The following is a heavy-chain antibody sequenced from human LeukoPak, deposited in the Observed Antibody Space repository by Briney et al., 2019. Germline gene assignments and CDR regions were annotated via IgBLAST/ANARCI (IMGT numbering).Heavy chain of an antibody. Sequence: SETLSLTCTVSGDSISSYYWSWIRQPPGKGLEWIGEINHSGSTNYNPSLKSRVTISVDTSKNQFSLKLSSVTAADTAVYYCARGFYYGSGSYYQYYYYYGMDVWGQGTTVTVSS. CDR1: GDSISSYY. D-gene: IGHD3-10*01. CDR2: INHSGST. CDR3: ARGFYYGSGSYYQYYYYYGMDV. J-gene: IGHJ6*02. V-gene: IGHV4-34*01.